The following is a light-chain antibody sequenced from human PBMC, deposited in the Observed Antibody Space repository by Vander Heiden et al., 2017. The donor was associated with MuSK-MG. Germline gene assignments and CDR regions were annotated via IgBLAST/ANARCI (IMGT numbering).Light chain of an antibody. CDR1: PSVSSY. CDR2: DAS. CDR3: QQHSNWPPIT. V-gene: IGKV3-11*01. J-gene: IGKJ5*01. Sequence: ELVLTQSPATLSFSPGERATHHCRASPSVSSYLAWYQQKPGQAPRLLIYDASNSATGIPARFSGSGSGTDFTLTISSLVPEDFAVYYCQQHSNWPPITFGQGTRLEIK.